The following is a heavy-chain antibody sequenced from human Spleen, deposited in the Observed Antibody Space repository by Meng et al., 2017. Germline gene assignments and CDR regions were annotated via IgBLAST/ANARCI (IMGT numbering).Heavy chain of an antibody. V-gene: IGHV3-48*03. Sequence: GESLKISCAASGFTFSYYEMNWVRQAPGKGLEWVSYISSSGNTIYYADSVKGRFTISRDNAKNSLYLQMNSLRAEDTAVYYCARGLLYGDYGDYWGQGTLVTVSS. D-gene: IGHD4-17*01. CDR1: GFTFSYYE. CDR3: ARGLLYGDYGDY. CDR2: ISSSGNTI. J-gene: IGHJ4*02.